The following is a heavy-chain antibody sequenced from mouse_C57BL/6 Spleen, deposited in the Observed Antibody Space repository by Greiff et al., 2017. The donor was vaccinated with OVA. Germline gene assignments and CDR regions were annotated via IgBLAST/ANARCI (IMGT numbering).Heavy chain of an antibody. D-gene: IGHD3-2*02. CDR2: IYPRSGNT. CDR3: ARTQLRLPYFDY. Sequence: VKLMESGAELARPGASVKLSCKASGYTFTSYGISWVKQRTGQGLEWIGEIYPRSGNTYYNEKFKGKATLTADKSSSTAYMELRSLTSEDSAVYFCARTQLRLPYFDYWGQGTTLTVSS. V-gene: IGHV1-81*01. CDR1: GYTFTSYG. J-gene: IGHJ2*01.